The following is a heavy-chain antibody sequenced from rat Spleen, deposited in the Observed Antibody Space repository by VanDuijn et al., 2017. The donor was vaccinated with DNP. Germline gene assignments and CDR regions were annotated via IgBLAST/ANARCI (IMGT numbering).Heavy chain of an antibody. CDR1: GFTFNNYW. Sequence: EVQLVESGGGLVQPGRSLKVSCVVSGFTFNNYWMTWIRQVPGKGLDWVASITSSGGTTYYPDSVKGRFTVSRDNAKNTLYLQMDSLRSEDTATYYCTTDAAYWGQGTLVTVSS. CDR3: TTDAAY. CDR2: ITSSGGTT. J-gene: IGHJ3*01. V-gene: IGHV5-31*01.